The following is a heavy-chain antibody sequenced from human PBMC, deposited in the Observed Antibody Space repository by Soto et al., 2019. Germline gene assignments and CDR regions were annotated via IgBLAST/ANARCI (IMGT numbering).Heavy chain of an antibody. Sequence: GGSLRLSCAASGFTFSSYSMNWVRQAPGKGLEWVSSISSSSSYIYYADSVKGRFTISRDNAKNSLYLQMNSLRAEDTAVYYCARVQDYGGNPPDHWGQGTLVTVSS. CDR1: GFTFSSYS. J-gene: IGHJ4*02. CDR3: ARVQDYGGNPPDH. V-gene: IGHV3-21*01. D-gene: IGHD4-17*01. CDR2: ISSSSSYI.